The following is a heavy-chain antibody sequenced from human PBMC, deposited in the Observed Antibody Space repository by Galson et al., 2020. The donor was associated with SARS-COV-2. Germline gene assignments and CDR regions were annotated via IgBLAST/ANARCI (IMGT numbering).Heavy chain of an antibody. J-gene: IGHJ6*02. D-gene: IGHD3-10*01. CDR3: ASSGAWLQVGGHYYYYAMDL. Sequence: SETLSLTCTVSGGSISSGSYYWHWVRQPAGKGLEWIGRIYTSGSTNYNPSLKSRVTISVDSSKNHFSLRLSSVTAADTAVYYCASSGAWLQVGGHYYYYAMDLWGQGTTVTVSS. CDR1: GGSISSGSYY. CDR2: IYTSGST. V-gene: IGHV4-61*02.